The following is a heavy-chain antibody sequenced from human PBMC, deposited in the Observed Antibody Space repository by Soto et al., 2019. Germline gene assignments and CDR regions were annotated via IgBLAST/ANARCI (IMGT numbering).Heavy chain of an antibody. CDR1: GYTFTGYY. CDR2: INPNSGAT. CDR3: AREFGEFSGSYKYYYYGMDV. D-gene: IGHD1-26*01. V-gene: IGHV1-2*04. Sequence: QVQLVQSGAEVKKPGASVKVSCKASGYTFTGYYMHWVRQAPGQGLEWMGWINPNSGATYYAQKFQGWVTMTRETSISTACMEVSRLRSDDTAVYYCAREFGEFSGSYKYYYYGMDVWGQGTTVTVSS. J-gene: IGHJ6*02.